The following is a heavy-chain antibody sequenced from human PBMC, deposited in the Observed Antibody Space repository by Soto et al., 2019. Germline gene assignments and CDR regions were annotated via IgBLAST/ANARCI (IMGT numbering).Heavy chain of an antibody. Sequence: PSETMSLTCAVYGGSFSGYYWSWIRQTTGKGLEWIGEINHSGSTNYNPSLKSRVTISVDTSKNQFSLKLSSVTAADTAVYYCARGRVVLLWFGDHNWFDPWGQGTLVTVSS. V-gene: IGHV4-34*01. D-gene: IGHD3-10*01. J-gene: IGHJ5*02. CDR1: GGSFSGYY. CDR2: INHSGST. CDR3: ARGRVVLLWFGDHNWFDP.